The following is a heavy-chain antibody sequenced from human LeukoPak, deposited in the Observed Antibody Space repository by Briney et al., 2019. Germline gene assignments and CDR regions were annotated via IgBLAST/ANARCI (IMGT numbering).Heavy chain of an antibody. CDR1: GGSISSYC. CDR3: ARGGGDKWLLLPDYYYYGMDV. CDR2: IYYSGST. D-gene: IGHD3-22*01. Sequence: SETLSLTCTVSGGSISSYCWSWIRQPPGKGLEWIGYIYYSGSTNYNPSLKSRVTISVDTSKNQFSLKLSSVTAADTAVYYCARGGGDKWLLLPDYYYYGMDVWGQGTTVTVSS. V-gene: IGHV4-59*01. J-gene: IGHJ6*02.